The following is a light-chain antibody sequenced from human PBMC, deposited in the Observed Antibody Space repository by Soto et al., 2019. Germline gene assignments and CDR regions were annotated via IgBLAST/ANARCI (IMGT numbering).Light chain of an antibody. Sequence: QSVLTQPPSVSGTPGQTVTISCTGSSSTIGAGYDVHWYQQLPGTAPKLLVFANNNRPAGVPDRFSGSKSGTSASLATTGLQAEDEATYYCQSSHTSLTGVFGPGTKLTVL. CDR1: SSTIGAGYD. V-gene: IGLV1-40*01. CDR2: ANN. J-gene: IGLJ1*01. CDR3: QSSHTSLTGV.